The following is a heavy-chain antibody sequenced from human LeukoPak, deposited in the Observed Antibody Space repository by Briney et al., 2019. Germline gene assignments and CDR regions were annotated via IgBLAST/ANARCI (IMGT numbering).Heavy chain of an antibody. D-gene: IGHD6-19*01. CDR2: ISYDGSNK. CDR3: AKDFYNPIAVSQTYLGITFDY. Sequence: GGSLRLSCAASGFTFGSYGMHWVRQAPGKGLEWVAVISYDGSNKYYADSVKGRFTISRDNSKNTLYLQMNSLRAEDTAVYYCAKDFYNPIAVSQTYLGITFDYWGQGTLVTVSS. V-gene: IGHV3-30*18. J-gene: IGHJ4*02. CDR1: GFTFGSYG.